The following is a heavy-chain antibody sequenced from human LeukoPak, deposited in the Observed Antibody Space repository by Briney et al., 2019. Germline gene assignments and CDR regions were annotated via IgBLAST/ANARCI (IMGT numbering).Heavy chain of an antibody. CDR1: GFTFSSYA. D-gene: IGHD2-2*01. J-gene: IGHJ6*02. CDR2: IKQDGSEK. CDR3: ATFPKGDCSSTSCYSVPTHYYYGMDV. Sequence: GGSLRLSCAASGFTFSSYAMSWVRQAPGKGLEWVANIKQDGSEKYYVDSVKGRFTISRDNAKNSLYLQMNSLRAEDTAVYYCATFPKGDCSSTSCYSVPTHYYYGMDVWGQGTTVTVSS. V-gene: IGHV3-7*01.